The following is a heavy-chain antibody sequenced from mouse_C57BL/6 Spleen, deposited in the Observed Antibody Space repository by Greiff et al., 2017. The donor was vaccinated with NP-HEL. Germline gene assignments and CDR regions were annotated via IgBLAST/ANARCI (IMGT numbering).Heavy chain of an antibody. CDR2: ISGGGGNT. CDR3: ASSGNYAYWYFDV. Sequence: EVKLMESGGGLVKPGGSLKLSCAASGFTFSSYTMSWVRQTPEKRLEWVATISGGGGNTYYPDSVKGRFTISRDNAKNTLYLQMSSLRSEDTALYYCASSGNYAYWYFDVWGTGTTVTVSS. J-gene: IGHJ1*03. CDR1: GFTFSSYT. D-gene: IGHD2-1*01. V-gene: IGHV5-9*01.